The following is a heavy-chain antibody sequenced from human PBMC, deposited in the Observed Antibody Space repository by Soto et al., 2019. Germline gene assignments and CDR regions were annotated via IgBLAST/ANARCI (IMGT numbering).Heavy chain of an antibody. J-gene: IGHJ4*02. CDR2: ISRSGSTI. Sequence: GGSLRLSCAASGFTFSSYEMNWVRQAPGKGLEWVSYISRSGSTIYYADSVKGRFTISRDKAKNSLCLQMNSLRAEDTAVYYCARDKDVYYDSSGYLDYWGQGTLVTVSS. CDR1: GFTFSSYE. V-gene: IGHV3-48*03. D-gene: IGHD3-22*01. CDR3: ARDKDVYYDSSGYLDY.